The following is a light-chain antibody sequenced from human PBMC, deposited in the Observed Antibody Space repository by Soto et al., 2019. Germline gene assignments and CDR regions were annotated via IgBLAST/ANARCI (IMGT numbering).Light chain of an antibody. CDR3: KSYAGNDNPYV. CDR1: SSDVGAYDY. Sequence: QPPSPSGSPGQSVPISSTGNSSDVGAYDYVSWYQLHPGKAPKLILSEVTKRPSGVPDRFSGSKSGNTASLTVSGLQPEDEADYYCKSYAGNDNPYVFGTGTKATVL. CDR2: EVT. V-gene: IGLV2-8*01. J-gene: IGLJ1*01.